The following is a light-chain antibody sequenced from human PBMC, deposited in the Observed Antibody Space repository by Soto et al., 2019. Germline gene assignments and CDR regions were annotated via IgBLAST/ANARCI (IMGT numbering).Light chain of an antibody. V-gene: IGLV2-14*01. CDR1: MPDVGAYNL. CDR3: SAYTARSTLV. J-gene: IGLJ3*02. Sequence: QSALPQPASVSGSAGPSITISCSGTMPDVGAYNLVSWYQQHPGTAPNLIIYEVRNRPSGISSRFSGSRSGNTASLTISGLQSEDEGDYYCSAYTARSTLVFGGGTKLTVL. CDR2: EVR.